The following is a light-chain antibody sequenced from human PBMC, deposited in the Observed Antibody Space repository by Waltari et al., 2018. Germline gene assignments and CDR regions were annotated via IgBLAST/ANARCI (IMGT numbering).Light chain of an antibody. V-gene: IGKV1-12*01. CDR2: GAP. Sequence: DIQMTQSPSSVSAFVGARVTITCRASQSISNWLAWYQQKPGKAPKLLIYGAPDLHSGVPSRFSGSGAGTDFTLTISGLQPDDFATYYCQESYSSPRGAFGQGTKLEIK. J-gene: IGKJ2*01. CDR3: QESYSSPRGA. CDR1: QSISNW.